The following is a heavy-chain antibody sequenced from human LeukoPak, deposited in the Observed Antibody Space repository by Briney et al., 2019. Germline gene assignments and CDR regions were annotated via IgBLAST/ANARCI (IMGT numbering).Heavy chain of an antibody. D-gene: IGHD2-2*01. Sequence: PGGSLRLSCAASGYTFSTCAMSWVRQAPGKGLEWVSGISGTTSGTYYADSVKGRFTISRDNSKNTLYLQMNSLRAEDTAVYYCAKLGLGGYCSSTSCYGWSDYWGQGTLVTVSS. V-gene: IGHV3-23*01. J-gene: IGHJ4*02. CDR3: AKLGLGGYCSSTSCYGWSDY. CDR2: ISGTTSGT. CDR1: GYTFSTCA.